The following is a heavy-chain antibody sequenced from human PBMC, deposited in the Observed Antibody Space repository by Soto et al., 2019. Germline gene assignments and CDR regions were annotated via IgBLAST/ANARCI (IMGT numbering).Heavy chain of an antibody. CDR1: GGTFSSYA. CDR2: IIPIFGTA. V-gene: IGHV1-69*13. D-gene: IGHD6-6*01. J-gene: IGHJ6*02. Sequence: SVKVSCKASGGTFSSYAISWVRQAPGQGLEWMGGIIPIFGTANYAQKFQSRVTITADESTSTAYMELSSLRSEDTAVYYCAREGQLPVSPADDYYGMDVWGQGTTVTVSS. CDR3: AREGQLPVSPADDYYGMDV.